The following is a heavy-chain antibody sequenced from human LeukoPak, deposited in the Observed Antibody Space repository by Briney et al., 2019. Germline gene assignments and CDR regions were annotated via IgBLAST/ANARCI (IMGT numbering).Heavy chain of an antibody. CDR2: IKTDGSIT. CDR3: AKVSESNYDFLTGYYTPYYFDY. D-gene: IGHD3-9*01. Sequence: GGSLRLSCAASGFSFSVYWMHWVRQAPGKGPVWVSRIKTDGSITDYADSVKGRFTISRDNSKNMLYLQMNSLRAEDTAVYYCAKVSESNYDFLTGYYTPYYFDYWGQGTLVTVSS. CDR1: GFSFSVYW. V-gene: IGHV3-74*01. J-gene: IGHJ4*02.